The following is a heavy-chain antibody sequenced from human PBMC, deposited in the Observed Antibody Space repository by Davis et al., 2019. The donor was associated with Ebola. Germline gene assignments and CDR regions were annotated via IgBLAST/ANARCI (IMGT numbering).Heavy chain of an antibody. CDR3: ARDRGGYSYGYVLSY. D-gene: IGHD5-18*01. J-gene: IGHJ4*02. V-gene: IGHV3-21*01. CDR2: VSSYSDYI. Sequence: GESLKISCAASGFPFTTYTLNWVRQAPGKGLECVSSVSSYSDYIYYADSVKGRFTASRDNAKNSLYLQMNSLRAEDTAVYYCARDRGGYSYGYVLSYWGQGTLVTVSS. CDR1: GFPFTTYT.